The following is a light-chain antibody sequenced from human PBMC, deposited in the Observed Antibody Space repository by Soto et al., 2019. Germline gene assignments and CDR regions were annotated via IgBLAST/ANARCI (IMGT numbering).Light chain of an antibody. Sequence: QSALTQPRSVSGSPGQSVTISCAGTSSDVGGYNYVSWYQHHPGKAPKLMVYDVNKRPSGVPDRFSGSKSGNTASLTISGLQADDEADYFCYSYAGTYTLAVFGGGTKLTVL. V-gene: IGLV2-11*01. CDR3: YSYAGTYTLAV. CDR2: DVN. CDR1: SSDVGGYNY. J-gene: IGLJ2*01.